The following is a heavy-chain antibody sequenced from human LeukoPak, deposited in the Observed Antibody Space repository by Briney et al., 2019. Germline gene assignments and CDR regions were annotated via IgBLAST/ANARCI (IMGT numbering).Heavy chain of an antibody. CDR1: GFTFSSYD. Sequence: GGSLRLSCEASGFTFSSYDMYWVRQPSGKGLEWVSSIGAAGDTYYPDSVKGRFTISRENGRNSLYLQMNSLRVGDTPVYFCVRGIIGTSYDYIWGRYRPYYFDYWGQGIQVTVSS. CDR2: IGAAGDT. J-gene: IGHJ4*02. CDR3: VRGIIGTSYDYIWGRYRPYYFDY. V-gene: IGHV3-13*01. D-gene: IGHD3-16*02.